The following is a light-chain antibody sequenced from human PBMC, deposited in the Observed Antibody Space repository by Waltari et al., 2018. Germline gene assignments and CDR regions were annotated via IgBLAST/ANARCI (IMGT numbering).Light chain of an antibody. CDR2: GAS. CDR1: QSVSSSY. J-gene: IGKJ1*01. V-gene: IGKV3-20*01. Sequence: EIVLTQSPGTLSLSPGERATLSCRASQSVSSSYLAWYQQKPGQAPRLLISGASSRATGIPDRFSGSVSGTDFTLTISRLEPEDFAVYYCQQYGSSPGTFGQGTKVEIK. CDR3: QQYGSSPGT.